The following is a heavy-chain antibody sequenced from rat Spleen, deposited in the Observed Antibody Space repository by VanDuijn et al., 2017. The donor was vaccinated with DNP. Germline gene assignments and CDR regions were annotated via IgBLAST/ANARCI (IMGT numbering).Heavy chain of an antibody. J-gene: IGHJ1*01. CDR2: ITTSGDST. Sequence: EVQLVESGGDLVQPGRSLKVSCVVSGFTFNNYWMTWIRQVPGKGLEWVASITTSGDSTYYRDSVKGRFTISRDNAKSTLYLQRDSLRSEDTATYYCARLPTGSYYWYFDFWGPGTMVTVSS. D-gene: IGHD5-1*01. V-gene: IGHV5-31*01. CDR3: ARLPTGSYYWYFDF. CDR1: GFTFNNYW.